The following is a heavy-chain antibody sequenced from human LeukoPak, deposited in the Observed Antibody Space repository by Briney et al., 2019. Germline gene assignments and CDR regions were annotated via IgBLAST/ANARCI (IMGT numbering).Heavy chain of an antibody. D-gene: IGHD6-19*01. J-gene: IGHJ4*02. CDR2: MTYDGSKR. CDR1: GFTFSSYG. CDR3: AGDKTTGGWYEFDY. Sequence: QPGGSLRLSCVVSGFTFSSYGMHWVRQAPGKGLEWVAFMTYDGSKRPYADSVKGRFTISRDNSKNTLYLQMDGLRPEDTAVYYCAGDKTTGGWYEFDYWGQGTLVTVSS. V-gene: IGHV3-30*03.